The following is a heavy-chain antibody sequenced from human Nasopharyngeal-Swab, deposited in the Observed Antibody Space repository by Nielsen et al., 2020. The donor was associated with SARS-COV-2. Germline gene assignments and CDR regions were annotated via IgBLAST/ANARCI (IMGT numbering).Heavy chain of an antibody. CDR1: GFVFSSVW. CDR2: IKRKADGGTV. CDR3: TTLHRTGWF. J-gene: IGHJ4*02. D-gene: IGHD6-19*01. V-gene: IGHV3-15*01. Sequence: GESLKISCAASGFVFSSVWMSWVRQAPGKGLEWVGRIKRKADGGTVEYATAVRGRFSISRDDSRNTLFPQMNRLKTEDTAVYYCTTLHRTGWFWGQGTLVTVSS.